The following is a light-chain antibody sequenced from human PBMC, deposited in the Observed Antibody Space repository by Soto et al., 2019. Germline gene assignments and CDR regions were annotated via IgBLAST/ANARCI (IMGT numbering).Light chain of an antibody. J-gene: IGLJ3*02. Sequence: NFMLTQPHSVSESPGRAVIISCTRSSGSIASNYVQWYQQRPGSSPTTVIYEDDQRPSGVPDRFSGSIDSSSNSASLIISGLKTDDEADYYCQSYYSSNNWVFGGGTKLTVL. CDR1: SGSIASNY. V-gene: IGLV6-57*01. CDR2: EDD. CDR3: QSYYSSNNWV.